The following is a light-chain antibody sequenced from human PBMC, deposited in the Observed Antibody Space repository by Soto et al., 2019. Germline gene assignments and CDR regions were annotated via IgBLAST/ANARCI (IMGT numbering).Light chain of an antibody. CDR2: AAS. J-gene: IGKJ2*01. V-gene: IGKV1-39*01. Sequence: DIQMTQSPSSLSASVGDRVTITCQSSQSISNSLNWYQQKPVMAPKLLIYAASTLGYGVPSRFSGSGSSTHFTLTISSLQPDDFATYYCQQSFNSPMFTFGQGTKVDI. CDR1: QSISNS. CDR3: QQSFNSPMFT.